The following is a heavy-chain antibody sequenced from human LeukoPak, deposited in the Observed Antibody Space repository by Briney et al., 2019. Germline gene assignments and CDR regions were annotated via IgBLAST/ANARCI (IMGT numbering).Heavy chain of an antibody. D-gene: IGHD4-17*01. CDR1: GYTFTGYY. V-gene: IGHV1-2*02. CDR2: INPNSGGT. J-gene: IGHJ4*02. CDR3: AREGDYGDYPIDH. Sequence: GASVKVSCKASGYTFTGYYMHWVRQAPGQGLEWMGWINPNSGGTNYAQKFQGRVTMTRDTSISTAYMELSRLRSDDTAVYYCAREGDYGDYPIDHWGQGTLVTVSS.